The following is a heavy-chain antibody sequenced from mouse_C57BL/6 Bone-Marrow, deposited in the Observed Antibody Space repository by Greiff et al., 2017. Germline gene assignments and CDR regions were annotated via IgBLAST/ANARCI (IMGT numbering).Heavy chain of an antibody. J-gene: IGHJ2*01. CDR3: ARKYYGSFFDY. CDR2: INPNTGGT. Sequence: VQLQQSGPELVKPGASVKLSCKASGYTFTDYYMHWVKQSPGTSLEWIGDINPNTGGTSYNQKFKGKATLTVDQSSSTADMELRSLTSEDTAVYYGARKYYGSFFDYWGQGTTLTVSS. D-gene: IGHD1-1*01. CDR1: GYTFTDYY. V-gene: IGHV1-26*01.